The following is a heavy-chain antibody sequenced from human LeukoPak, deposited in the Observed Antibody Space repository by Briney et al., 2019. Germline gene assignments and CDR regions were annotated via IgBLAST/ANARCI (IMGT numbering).Heavy chain of an antibody. V-gene: IGHV3-11*03. D-gene: IGHD6-13*01. CDR1: GIPFSDYY. Sequence: AGGSLRLSCVVSGIPFSDYYMNRIRHAPGKGLEWISYISSSSSYTDYADSVKGRFTISRDNAKSALYLQLNSLRLEDTAVYYCAAGTAADFWGQGTLVTVSS. CDR3: AAGTAADF. J-gene: IGHJ4*02. CDR2: ISSSSSYT.